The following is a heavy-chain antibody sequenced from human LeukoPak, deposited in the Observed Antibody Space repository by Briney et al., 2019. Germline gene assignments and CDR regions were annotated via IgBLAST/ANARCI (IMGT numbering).Heavy chain of an antibody. CDR1: GFTFSSYW. V-gene: IGHV3-7*01. Sequence: GGSMRLSCAASGFTFSSYWMSWVRQAPGKWLEWAANIKQDGSEKYYVDSVKGRFTISRDNAKNSLYLQMNSLRAEDTALYYCASPRGYGYYFDYWGQGTLVTVSS. D-gene: IGHD5-12*01. CDR2: IKQDGSEK. J-gene: IGHJ4*02. CDR3: ASPRGYGYYFDY.